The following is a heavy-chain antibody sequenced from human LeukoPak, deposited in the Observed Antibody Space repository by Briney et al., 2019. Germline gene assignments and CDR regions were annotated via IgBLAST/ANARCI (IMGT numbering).Heavy chain of an antibody. J-gene: IGHJ4*02. Sequence: GGSLRLSCAASGFTFSDYYMSWIRQAPGKGLEWVSYISSSGSTIYYADSVKGRFTISRDNSKNSLYLQMNSLRTEDTALYYCAKPRRGWYFDYWGQGTLVTVSS. V-gene: IGHV3-11*01. D-gene: IGHD2-15*01. CDR2: ISSSGSTI. CDR3: AKPRRGWYFDY. CDR1: GFTFSDYY.